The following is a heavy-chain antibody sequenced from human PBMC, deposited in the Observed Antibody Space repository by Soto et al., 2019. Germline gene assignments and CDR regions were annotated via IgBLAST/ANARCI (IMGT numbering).Heavy chain of an antibody. Sequence: EVQLVESGGGLVKPGGSLRLSCAASGFTFSSYSMNWVRQALGKGLEWVSSISSSSSYIYYADSVKGRFTISRDNAKNSLYLQMNSLRAEDTAVYYCARNSRSGSYYNYYYYYYMDVWGKGTTVTVSS. CDR2: ISSSSSYI. CDR1: GFTFSSYS. J-gene: IGHJ6*03. V-gene: IGHV3-21*01. CDR3: ARNSRSGSYYNYYYYYYMDV. D-gene: IGHD3-10*01.